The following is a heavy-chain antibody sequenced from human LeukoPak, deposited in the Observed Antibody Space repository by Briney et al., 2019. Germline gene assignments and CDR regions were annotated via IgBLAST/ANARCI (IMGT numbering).Heavy chain of an antibody. CDR1: GGTFSSYT. D-gene: IGHD6-13*01. CDR2: IIPILDIA. V-gene: IGHV1-69*02. J-gene: IGHJ4*02. CDR3: ARRSRGSLSNSIAPADDY. Sequence: SVKVSCNASGGTFSSYTINWVRQAPGQGHEWMGRIIPILDIATSATEFQGRVTITADTSTSTAYMDLSGLKSEDTAVYYCARRSRGSLSNSIAPADDYWGQGTLVTVSS.